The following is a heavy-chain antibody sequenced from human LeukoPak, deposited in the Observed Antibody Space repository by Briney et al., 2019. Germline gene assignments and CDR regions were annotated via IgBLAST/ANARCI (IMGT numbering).Heavy chain of an antibody. V-gene: IGHV4-30-4*01. CDR1: GGSISSGDYY. J-gene: IGHJ5*02. CDR3: ARRNGSGSYGWFDP. CDR2: IYYSGST. Sequence: SQTLSLTCTVSGGSISSGDYYWSWIRQPPGKGLEWIGYIYYSGSTNYNPSLKSRVTISVDTSKNQFSLKLSFVTAADTAVYYCARRNGSGSYGWFDPWGQGTLVTVSS. D-gene: IGHD3-10*01.